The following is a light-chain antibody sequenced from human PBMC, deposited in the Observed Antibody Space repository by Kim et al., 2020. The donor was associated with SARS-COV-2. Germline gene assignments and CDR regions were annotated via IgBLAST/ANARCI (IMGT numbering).Light chain of an antibody. CDR2: EVD. CDR3: SSYTSSSNLPYG. CDR1: SSDVGGYNY. V-gene: IGLV2-14*01. J-gene: IGLJ1*01. Sequence: QSALTQPASVSGSPGQSITISCTGTSSDVGGYNYVSWYQQYPGKAPKLMIYEVDNRPSGVSNRFSGSKSGNTASLNISGLQAEDEADYYCSSYTSSSNLPYGFGTGT.